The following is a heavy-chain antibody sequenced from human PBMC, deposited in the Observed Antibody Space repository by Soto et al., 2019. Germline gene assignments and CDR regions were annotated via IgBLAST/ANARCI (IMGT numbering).Heavy chain of an antibody. D-gene: IGHD6-13*01. J-gene: IGHJ5*02. CDR3: ARSRAAAGTRGWFDP. V-gene: IGHV3-30-3*01. CDR2: ISYDGSNK. CDR1: GFTFSSYA. Sequence: GGSLRLSCAASGFTFSSYAMHWARQAPGKGLEWVAVISYDGSNKYYADSVKGRFTISRDNSKNTLYLQMNSLRAEDTAVYYCARSRAAAGTRGWFDPWGQGTLVTVSS.